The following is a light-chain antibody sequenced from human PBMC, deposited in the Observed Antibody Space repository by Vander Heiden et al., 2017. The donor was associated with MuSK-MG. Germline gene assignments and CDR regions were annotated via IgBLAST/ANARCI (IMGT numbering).Light chain of an antibody. J-gene: IGKJ1*01. CDR2: GAS. CDR3: QQDNNCPWS. CDR1: RSVNNN. Sequence: VSKQSRAAQAVSQGEKTTLSCRASRSVNNNLGWYQQKPGQAPRLLIYGASTRATGIPARFSGSGSGTEFTLTITRLQSEDFAVYYCQQDNNCPWSFGQGTKVEIK. V-gene: IGKV3D-15*01.